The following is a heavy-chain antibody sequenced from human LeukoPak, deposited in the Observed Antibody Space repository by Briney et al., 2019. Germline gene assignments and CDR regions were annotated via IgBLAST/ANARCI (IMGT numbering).Heavy chain of an antibody. Sequence: SETLSLTCTVSSGSISTSSYYWRSSRQPPEERREWIGNIYYRGRPSYKQSLKSRVTISVDPSKNQFSLKLSSVTAADTAVYYCAIYGDGFDYWGQGTLVTVSS. CDR3: AIYGDGFDY. J-gene: IGHJ4*02. CDR2: IYYRGRP. V-gene: IGHV4-39*01. D-gene: IGHD4-17*01. CDR1: SGSISTSSYY.